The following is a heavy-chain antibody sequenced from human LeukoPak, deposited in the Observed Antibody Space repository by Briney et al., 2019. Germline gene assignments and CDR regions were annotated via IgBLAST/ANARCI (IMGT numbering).Heavy chain of an antibody. J-gene: IGHJ4*02. CDR2: LYYTGRT. Sequence: SETLSLTCTVSGGSISSTNYYWGWIRQPPEKGLEWIGGLYYTGRTYYNPSLKSRLTISVDTSRNQFSLMLASVTATDTAVYYCARRVAGPGCFDYWGQGSLVTVSS. CDR3: ARRVAGPGCFDY. D-gene: IGHD6-19*01. CDR1: GGSISSTNYY. V-gene: IGHV4-39*01.